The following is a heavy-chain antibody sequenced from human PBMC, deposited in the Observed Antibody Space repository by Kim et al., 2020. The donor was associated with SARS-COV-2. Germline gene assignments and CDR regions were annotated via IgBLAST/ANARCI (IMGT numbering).Heavy chain of an antibody. J-gene: IGHJ4*01. Sequence: SETLSLTCTVSGGSISSSSYYWGWIRQPPGKGLEWIGSIYYSGSTYYNPSLKSRVTISVDTSKNQFSLKLSSVTAADTAVYYCARRERTGATDYWCQGTL. CDR1: GGSISSSSYY. V-gene: IGHV4-39*01. CDR2: IYYSGST. D-gene: IGHD1-26*01. CDR3: ARRERTGATDY.